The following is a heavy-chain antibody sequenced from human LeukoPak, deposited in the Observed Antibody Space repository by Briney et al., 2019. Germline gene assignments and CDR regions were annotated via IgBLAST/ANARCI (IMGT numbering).Heavy chain of an antibody. CDR3: ALGSSGSDYFDY. Sequence: ASVKVSCKASGYTFISYYMHWVRQAPGQGLEWMGWISAYNGNTNYAQKLQGRVTMTTDTSTSTAYMELRSLRSDDTAVYYCALGSSGSDYFDYWGQGTLVTVSS. V-gene: IGHV1-18*04. CDR2: ISAYNGNT. J-gene: IGHJ4*02. CDR1: GYTFISYY. D-gene: IGHD3-22*01.